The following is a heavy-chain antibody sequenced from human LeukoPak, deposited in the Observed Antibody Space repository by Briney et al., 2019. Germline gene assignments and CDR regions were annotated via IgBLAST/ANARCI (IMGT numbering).Heavy chain of an antibody. CDR2: IYTSGST. J-gene: IGHJ6*02. D-gene: IGHD2-15*01. CDR3: ARASPCGGSCYYYGMDV. V-gene: IGHV4-4*07. CDR1: GGSISSYY. Sequence: SETLSLTCTVSGGSISSYYWSWIRQPAGKGLEWIGRIYTSGSTNYNPSLKSRVTMSVDTSKNQFSVKLSSVTAADTAVYYCARASPCGGSCYYYGMDVWGQGTTVTVSS.